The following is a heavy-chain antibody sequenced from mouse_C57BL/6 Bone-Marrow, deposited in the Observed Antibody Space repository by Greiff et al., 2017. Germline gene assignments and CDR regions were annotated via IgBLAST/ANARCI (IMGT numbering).Heavy chain of an antibody. D-gene: IGHD2-2*01. J-gene: IGHJ1*03. V-gene: IGHV1-42*01. CDR3: ARCYGYDPCGYFDV. CDR2: INPSTGGT. Sequence: EVQLQQSGPELVKPGASVKISCKASGYSFTGYYMNWVKQSPEKSLEWIGEINPSTGGTTYNQKFKAKATLTVDKSSSTAYLQLKSLTSEDSAVYYCARCYGYDPCGYFDVWGTGTTVTVSS. CDR1: GYSFTGYY.